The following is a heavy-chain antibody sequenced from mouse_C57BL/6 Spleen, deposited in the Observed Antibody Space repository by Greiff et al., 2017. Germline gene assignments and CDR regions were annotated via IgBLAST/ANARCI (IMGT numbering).Heavy chain of an antibody. CDR3: ARLGFDY. J-gene: IGHJ2*01. Sequence: QVQLQQPGAELVRPGTSVQLSCKASGYTFTSYXMHWVKQRPGQGLEWIGVIDPSDSYTNYNQKFKGKATLTVDTSSSTAYMQLSSLTSEDSAVYYCARLGFDYWGQGTTLTVSS. CDR2: IDPSDSYT. CDR1: GYTFTSYX. V-gene: IGHV1-59*01.